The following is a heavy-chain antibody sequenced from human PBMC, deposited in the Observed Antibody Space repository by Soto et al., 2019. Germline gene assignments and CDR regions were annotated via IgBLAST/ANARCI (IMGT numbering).Heavy chain of an antibody. D-gene: IGHD6-19*01. J-gene: IGHJ6*02. V-gene: IGHV3-7*05. CDR3: ARDCVTPGRGSAVGSYFHYGMDV. Sequence: EVQLVESGGGLVKPGGSLRLSCLASEFTFNSYWMNWVRQAPGRGLEWVANIKDDGSEKNYVVSVKGRFTISRDNSKNLLYLKMNSLIGEDRGVYLCARDCVTPGRGSAVGSYFHYGMDVWGQGAAVTVSS. CDR2: IKDDGSEK. CDR1: EFTFNSYW.